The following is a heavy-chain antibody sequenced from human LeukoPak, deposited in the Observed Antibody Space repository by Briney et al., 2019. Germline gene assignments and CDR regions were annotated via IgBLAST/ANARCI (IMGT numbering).Heavy chain of an antibody. CDR2: INHSGST. CDR3: ARGRGTTTPTTDY. D-gene: IGHD1-7*01. CDR1: GGSFSGYY. V-gene: IGHV4-34*01. J-gene: IGHJ4*02. Sequence: SETLSLTCAVYGGSFSGYYWSWIRQPPGKGLEWIGEINHSGSTNYNPSLKSRVTISVDTSKNQSSLKLSSVTAADTAVYYCARGRGTTTPTTDYWGQGTLVTVSS.